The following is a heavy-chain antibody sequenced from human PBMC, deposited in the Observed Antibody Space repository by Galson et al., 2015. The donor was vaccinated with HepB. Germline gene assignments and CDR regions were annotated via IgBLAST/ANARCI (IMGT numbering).Heavy chain of an antibody. CDR2: IRSKNYGGTT. Sequence: SLRLSCAASGFTFGDYTMSWFRQAPGKGLEWVGFIRSKNYGGTTQYAASVKGRFTISRDDSKRIVYLQMNSLETEDTAVYYCTREAYSSGWEVGPAGDYWGQGTLVTVSS. D-gene: IGHD6-19*01. CDR1: GFTFGDYT. V-gene: IGHV3-49*03. CDR3: TREAYSSGWEVGPAGDY. J-gene: IGHJ4*02.